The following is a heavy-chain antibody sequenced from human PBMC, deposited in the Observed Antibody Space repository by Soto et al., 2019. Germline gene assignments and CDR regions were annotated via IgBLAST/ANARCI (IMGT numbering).Heavy chain of an antibody. J-gene: IGHJ4*02. D-gene: IGHD1-7*01. CDR3: ASDNWNYPVKLDY. CDR2: ISAYNGST. CDR1: GYTFTSYG. Sequence: RASVKVSCKASGYTFTSYGISWVRQAPGQGLEWMGWISAYNGSTNYAQKLQGRVTMTTDTSTSTAYMELRSLRSDDTAVYYCASDNWNYPVKLDYWGQGTLVTVSS. V-gene: IGHV1-18*04.